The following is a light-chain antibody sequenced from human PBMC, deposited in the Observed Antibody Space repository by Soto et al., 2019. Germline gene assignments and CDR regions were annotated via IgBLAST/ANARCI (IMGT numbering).Light chain of an antibody. CDR3: QNYNTAALT. CDR1: QGIANY. V-gene: IGKV1-27*01. J-gene: IGKJ4*01. Sequence: IQMTQSPSSPSASVGDRVTIICRASQGIANYLAWYQQKPGKLPNLLISAASTLQSGVPSRFSASGSGTEFTLTIGGLQPEDVGTYYCQNYNTAALTFGGGTKVDIK. CDR2: AAS.